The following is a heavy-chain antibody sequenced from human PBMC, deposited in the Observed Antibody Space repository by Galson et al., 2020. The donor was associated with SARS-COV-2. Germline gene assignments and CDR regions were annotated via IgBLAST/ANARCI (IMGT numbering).Heavy chain of an antibody. Sequence: HGESLKISCKGSGYSFTSYWISWVRQMPGKGLEWMGRIDPSDSYTNYSPSFQGHVTISADKSISTAYLQWSSLKASDTAMYYCARSFIDTPSIAAVRLHWFDPLGQGTLVTVSS. D-gene: IGHD6-13*01. V-gene: IGHV5-10-1*01. J-gene: IGHJ5*02. CDR1: GYSFTSYW. CDR3: ARSFIDTPSIAAVRLHWFDP. CDR2: IDPSDSYT.